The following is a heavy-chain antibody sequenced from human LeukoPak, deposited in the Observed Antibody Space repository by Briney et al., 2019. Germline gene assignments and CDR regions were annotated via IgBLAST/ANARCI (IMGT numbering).Heavy chain of an antibody. Sequence: GGSLRLSCAASGFTFSNAWMSWVRQAPGKGLEWVGRIKSKTDGGTTDYAAPVKGRFTISRDDSKNTLYLQMNSLKTEDTAVYYCTITEVRGLDYYYYYMDVWGKGTTVTVSS. D-gene: IGHD3-10*01. J-gene: IGHJ6*03. V-gene: IGHV3-15*01. CDR3: TITEVRGLDYYYYYMDV. CDR2: IKSKTDGGTT. CDR1: GFTFSNAW.